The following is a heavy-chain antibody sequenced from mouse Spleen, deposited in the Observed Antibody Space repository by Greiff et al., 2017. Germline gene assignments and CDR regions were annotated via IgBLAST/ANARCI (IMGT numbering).Heavy chain of an antibody. CDR3: ARDWDVAYAMDY. J-gene: IGHJ4*01. D-gene: IGHD4-1*01. CDR1: GYSITSGYY. CDR2: ISYDGSN. Sequence: ESGPGLVKPSQSLSLTCSVTGYSITSGYYWNWIRQFPGNKLEWMGYISYDGSNNYNPSLKNRISITRDTSKNQFFLKLNSVTTEDTATYYCARDWDVAYAMDYWGQGTSVTVSS. V-gene: IGHV3-6*01.